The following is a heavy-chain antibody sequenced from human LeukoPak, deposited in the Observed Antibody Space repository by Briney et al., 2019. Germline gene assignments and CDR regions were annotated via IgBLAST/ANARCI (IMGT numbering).Heavy chain of an antibody. D-gene: IGHD6-13*01. Sequence: GGSLRLSCAASGFTVSSNYMSWVRQAPGKGLEWVAVISYDGSNKYYADSVKGRFTISRDNSKNTLYLQMNSLRAEDTAVYYCARGYSSSWYFQLDYWGQGTLVTVSS. J-gene: IGHJ4*02. V-gene: IGHV3-30-3*01. CDR1: GFTVSSNY. CDR3: ARGYSSSWYFQLDY. CDR2: ISYDGSNK.